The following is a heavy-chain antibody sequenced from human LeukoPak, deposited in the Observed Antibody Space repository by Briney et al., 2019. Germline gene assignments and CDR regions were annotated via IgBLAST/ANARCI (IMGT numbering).Heavy chain of an antibody. D-gene: IGHD4-17*01. CDR1: GFTFSSYW. J-gene: IGHJ4*02. Sequence: GGSLRLSCAASGFTFSSYWMHWVRQAPGKGLVWVSRINSDGSSTSYADSVKGRFTISRDNAKNTLYLQMNSLRAEDTAVYYCARVNGDYERGGDPDYWGQGTLVTVSS. CDR2: INSDGSST. CDR3: ARVNGDYERGGDPDY. V-gene: IGHV3-74*01.